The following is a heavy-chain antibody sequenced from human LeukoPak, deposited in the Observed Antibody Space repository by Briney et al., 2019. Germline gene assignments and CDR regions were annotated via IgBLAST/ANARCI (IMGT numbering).Heavy chain of an antibody. CDR3: ARDRSSLAYYDFRYYYYMDV. D-gene: IGHD3-3*01. J-gene: IGHJ6*03. CDR2: INPNSGGT. V-gene: IGHV1-2*02. Sequence: ASVKVSCKASGYTFTGYYMHWVRQAPGQGLEWMGWINPNSGGTNYAQKFQGRVTMTRDTSISTAYMELSRLRSDDTAVNYCARDRSSLAYYDFRYYYYMDVWGKGTTVTVSS. CDR1: GYTFTGYY.